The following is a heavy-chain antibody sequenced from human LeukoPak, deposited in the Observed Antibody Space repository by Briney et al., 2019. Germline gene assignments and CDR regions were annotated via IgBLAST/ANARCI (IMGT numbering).Heavy chain of an antibody. D-gene: IGHD1-26*01. V-gene: IGHV3-23*01. CDR3: AKLRYSGSLKGAFDI. CDR1: GFTFSSYA. J-gene: IGHJ3*02. Sequence: GGSLRLSCATSGFTFSSYAMNWVRQAPGKGLEWVSGISVSGGNPYYADSVKGRFTISRDNTKNTLYLQMNSLRAEDMAVYYCAKLRYSGSLKGAFDIWGQGTMVTVSS. CDR2: ISVSGGNP.